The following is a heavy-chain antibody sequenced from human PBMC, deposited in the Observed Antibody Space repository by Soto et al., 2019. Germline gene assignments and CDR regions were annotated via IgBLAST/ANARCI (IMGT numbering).Heavy chain of an antibody. V-gene: IGHV1-69*02. CDR3: ATTIVVGPKTLDY. J-gene: IGHJ4*02. Sequence: QVQLVQSGAEVKKPGSSVKVSCKASGGTFSSYTISWVRQAPGQGLEWMGRIIPILGIANYAQKVQGRGTITADKTTSTAYMELSSLRSEDTAVYYCATTIVVGPKTLDYWGQGTLVTVSS. CDR1: GGTFSSYT. D-gene: IGHD2-2*01. CDR2: IIPILGIA.